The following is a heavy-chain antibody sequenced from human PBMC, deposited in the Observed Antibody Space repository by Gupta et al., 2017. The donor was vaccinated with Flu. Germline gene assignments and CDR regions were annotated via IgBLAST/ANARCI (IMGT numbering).Heavy chain of an antibody. CDR3: ATEAGQWLITGNHFDY. CDR2: ISDSGTDS. V-gene: IGHV3-23*01. D-gene: IGHD6-19*01. CDR1: GFPFTSPA. Sequence: DVQLLDPGGGLVQPCGSLRRSCPASGFPFTSPAMSWVRQAPGKGLEWVSAISDSGTDSYYADSVKGRFTISRDNSKSTLFLQMISLRAEDTAVYYCATEAGQWLITGNHFDYWGQGTLVTVSS. J-gene: IGHJ4*02.